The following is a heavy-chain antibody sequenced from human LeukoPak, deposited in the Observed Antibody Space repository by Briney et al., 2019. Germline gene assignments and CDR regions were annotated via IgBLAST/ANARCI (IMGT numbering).Heavy chain of an antibody. J-gene: IGHJ4*02. Sequence: QSGGSLRLSCTASGFTFGDYAMSWFRQAPGKGLEWVGFIRSKAYGGTTEYAASVKGRFTISRDDSKSIAYLQMNSLKTEDTAVYYCTRDQMDDWLFFDDYWGQGTLVTVSS. CDR1: GFTFGDYA. CDR3: TRDQMDDWLFFDDY. D-gene: IGHD3-9*01. V-gene: IGHV3-49*03. CDR2: IRSKAYGGTT.